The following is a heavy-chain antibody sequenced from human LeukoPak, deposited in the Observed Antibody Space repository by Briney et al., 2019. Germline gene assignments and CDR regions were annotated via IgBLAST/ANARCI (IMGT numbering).Heavy chain of an antibody. CDR1: RYTFTMYD. CDR2: VNPRTGRT. Sequence: ASVNVSFTPSRYTFTMYDVNSVRQATGQGLEWMGWVNPRTGRTGYAQKFLGRVTMTRDTSRSTADMELHNLTSEDWVSYYVGRDTSLHGGPKPALIGHWGQGTLVTVSS. V-gene: IGHV1-8*01. CDR3: GRDTSLHGGPKPALIGH. D-gene: IGHD2/OR15-2a*01. J-gene: IGHJ4*02.